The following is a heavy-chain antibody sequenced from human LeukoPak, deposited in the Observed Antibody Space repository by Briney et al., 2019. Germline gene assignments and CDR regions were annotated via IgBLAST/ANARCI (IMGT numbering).Heavy chain of an antibody. CDR1: GYTFTGYY. CDR2: INPNSGGT. V-gene: IGHV1-2*06. CDR3: ATGGRWLPFDY. J-gene: IGHJ4*02. Sequence: ASVKVSCKASGYTFTGYYMHWVRQAPGQGLEWMGRINPNSGGTIYAQKFQGRVTMTEDTSTDTAYMELSSLRSEDTAVYYCATGGRWLPFDYWGQGTLVTVSS. D-gene: IGHD4-17*01.